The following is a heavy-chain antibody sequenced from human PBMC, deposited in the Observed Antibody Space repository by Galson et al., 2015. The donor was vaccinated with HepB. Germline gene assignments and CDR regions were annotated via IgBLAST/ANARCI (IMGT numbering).Heavy chain of an antibody. V-gene: IGHV1-2*02. D-gene: IGHD6-13*01. Sequence: SVKVSCKASGYTFSGYYIHWVRQAPGQGLEWMGWISPNTGGTTYPQKFQGRVTMSTDTSISTAYMELSSLRSDDTAVYYCVRRASSSWYYDYWGQGTLATASS. CDR1: GYTFSGYY. CDR2: ISPNTGGT. J-gene: IGHJ4*02. CDR3: VRRASSSWYYDY.